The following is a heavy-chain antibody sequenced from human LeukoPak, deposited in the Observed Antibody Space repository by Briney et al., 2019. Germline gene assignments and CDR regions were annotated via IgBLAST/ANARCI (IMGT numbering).Heavy chain of an antibody. CDR1: GFTVSTNY. CDR3: ARSIVATITYDYYYMDV. CDR2: SNSDGSSK. J-gene: IGHJ6*03. D-gene: IGHD5-12*01. Sequence: GVSLRLYCAASGFTVSTNYMTWLRQAQGQALEWVSRSNSDGSSKSYADSVRSRFAIARDNAKNTLYLQMNSLRAEDTAVYYCARSIVATITYDYYYMDVWGKGTTVTVSS. V-gene: IGHV3-74*01.